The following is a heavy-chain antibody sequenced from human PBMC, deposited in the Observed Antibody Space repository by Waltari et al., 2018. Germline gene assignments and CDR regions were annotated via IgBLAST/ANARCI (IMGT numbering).Heavy chain of an antibody. CDR3: AREHYDSSGGSCSSFDY. CDR1: GGTFSSYA. V-gene: IGHV1-69*01. Sequence: QVQLVQSGAEVKKPGSSVKVSCKASGGTFSSYATSWVRPAPGQGLEWMGGIIPIFGTANYAQKFQGRVTITADESTSTAYMELSSLRSEDTAVYYCAREHYDSSGGSCSSFDYWGQGTLVTVSS. CDR2: IIPIFGTA. J-gene: IGHJ4*02. D-gene: IGHD2-15*01.